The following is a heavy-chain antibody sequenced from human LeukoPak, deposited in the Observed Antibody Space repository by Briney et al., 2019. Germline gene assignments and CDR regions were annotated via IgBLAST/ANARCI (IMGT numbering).Heavy chain of an antibody. V-gene: IGHV1-69*13. CDR3: ATDGAVAGRGPWVYYGMDV. D-gene: IGHD6-19*01. Sequence: GASVKVSCKASGGTFSSYATSWVRQAPGQGLEWMGGIIPIFGTANYAQKFQGRVTITADESTSTAYMELSSLRSEDTAVYYCATDGAVAGRGPWVYYGMDVWGQGTTVTVSS. CDR2: IIPIFGTA. CDR1: GGTFSSYA. J-gene: IGHJ6*02.